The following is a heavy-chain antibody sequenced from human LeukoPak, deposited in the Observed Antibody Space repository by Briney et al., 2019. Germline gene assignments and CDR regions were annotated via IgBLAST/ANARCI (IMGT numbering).Heavy chain of an antibody. CDR1: GGSISSYY. D-gene: IGHD2-15*01. J-gene: IGHJ5*02. Sequence: PSETLSLTCTVSGGSISSYYWSWIRQPPGTGLEWIGYIYYSGSTNYNPSLKSRVTISVDTSKNQFSLKLSSVTAADTAVYYCAGCSGGSCYDWFDPWGQGTLVTVSS. CDR3: AGCSGGSCYDWFDP. V-gene: IGHV4-59*01. CDR2: IYYSGST.